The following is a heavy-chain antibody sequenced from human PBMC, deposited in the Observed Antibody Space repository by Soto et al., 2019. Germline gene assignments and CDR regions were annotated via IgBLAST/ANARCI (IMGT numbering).Heavy chain of an antibody. Sequence: QVTLKESGPVLVKPTEPLTLTCTVSGFSLSNARMGVSWIRQPPGKALEWLAHIFSNDEKSYSTSLKSRLTISKATSKSQVVLTMTNMDPVDTATYYCARCDYGDYGAFDIWGQGTMVTVSS. CDR1: GFSLSNARMG. CDR2: IFSNDEK. J-gene: IGHJ3*02. CDR3: ARCDYGDYGAFDI. V-gene: IGHV2-26*01. D-gene: IGHD4-17*01.